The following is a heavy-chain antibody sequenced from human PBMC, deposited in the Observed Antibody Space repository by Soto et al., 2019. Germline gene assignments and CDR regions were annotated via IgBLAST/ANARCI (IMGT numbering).Heavy chain of an antibody. D-gene: IGHD6-19*01. CDR3: ASRYSSGWYGWFDP. CDR2: INHSGST. J-gene: IGHJ5*02. V-gene: IGHV4-34*01. Sequence: TSETLSLTCAVYGGSFSGYYWSWIRQPPGKGLEWIGEINHSGSTNYNPSLKSRVTISVDTSKNQFSLKLSSVTAADTAVYYCASRYSSGWYGWFDPWGQGTLVTVSS. CDR1: GGSFSGYY.